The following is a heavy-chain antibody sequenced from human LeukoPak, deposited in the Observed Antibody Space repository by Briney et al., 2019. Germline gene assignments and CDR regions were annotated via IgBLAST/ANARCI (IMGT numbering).Heavy chain of an antibody. J-gene: IGHJ6*02. CDR3: AAEAGGYYDFWSGYLGPYYYYGMDV. CDR2: IVVGSGNT. CDR1: GYTFTGNH. Sequence: SVNVSCKTSGYTFTGNHIHWVRQARGQRLEWIGWIVVGSGNTNYAQKFQERVTITRDMSTITAYMELSSLRSEDTAVYYCAAEAGGYYDFWSGYLGPYYYYGMDVWGQGTTVTVSS. V-gene: IGHV1-58*02. D-gene: IGHD3-3*01.